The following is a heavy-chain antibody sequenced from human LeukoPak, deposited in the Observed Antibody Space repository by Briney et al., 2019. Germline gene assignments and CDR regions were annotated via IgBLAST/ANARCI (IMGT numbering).Heavy chain of an antibody. CDR3: ARDSTYCSSTSCYKDFDY. Sequence: SETLSLTCTVSGYSICSGYYWGWIRQPPGKGLEWIGSIYHSGSTYYNPSLKSRVTISVDTSKNQFSLKLSSVTAADTAVYYCARDSTYCSSTSCYKDFDYWGQGTLVTVSS. CDR1: GYSICSGYY. CDR2: IYHSGST. V-gene: IGHV4-38-2*02. J-gene: IGHJ4*02. D-gene: IGHD2-2*02.